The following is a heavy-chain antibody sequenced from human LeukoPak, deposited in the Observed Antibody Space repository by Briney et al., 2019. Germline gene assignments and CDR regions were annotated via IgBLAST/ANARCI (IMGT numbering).Heavy chain of an antibody. Sequence: SETLSLTCTVSGGSISRGAYFWSWIRQPPGKELEWIGNIYYSGSTRYNPSLKSRVAISLDTSKNQFSLRLSSVTAADTAVFYCARGSNWNQGLFDYWGQGTLVTVSS. V-gene: IGHV4-61*08. D-gene: IGHD1-20*01. CDR3: ARGSNWNQGLFDY. J-gene: IGHJ4*02. CDR1: GGSISRGAYF. CDR2: IYYSGST.